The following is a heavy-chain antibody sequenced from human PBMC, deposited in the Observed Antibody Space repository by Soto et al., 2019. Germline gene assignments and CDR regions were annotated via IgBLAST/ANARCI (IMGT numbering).Heavy chain of an antibody. D-gene: IGHD5-12*01. J-gene: IGHJ3*02. CDR1: GAPISSISYY. V-gene: IGHV4-39*01. CDR2: VYYSGRT. CDR3: VKSEYSGYDEGAFDI. Sequence: PSETLSLTCSVSGAPISSISYYWGWIRQPPGKGLEWIGSVYYSGRTYDNPSLKSRVTMSVDTSKNQYSLKLNSVSAADTAVYYCVKSEYSGYDEGAFDIWGQGTMVTVS.